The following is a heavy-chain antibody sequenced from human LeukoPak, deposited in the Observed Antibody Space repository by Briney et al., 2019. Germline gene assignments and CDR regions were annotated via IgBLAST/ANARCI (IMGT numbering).Heavy chain of an antibody. Sequence: PGGSLRLSCAASGFTFSSYWMHWVRQAPGKGLVWVSRINSDGSSTSYADSVKGRFTISRDNSKNTLYLQMNSLRAEDTAVYYCARERRHYYDSSGYVCYFDYWGQGTLVTVSS. V-gene: IGHV3-74*01. D-gene: IGHD3-22*01. CDR1: GFTFSSYW. J-gene: IGHJ4*02. CDR3: ARERRHYYDSSGYVCYFDY. CDR2: INSDGSST.